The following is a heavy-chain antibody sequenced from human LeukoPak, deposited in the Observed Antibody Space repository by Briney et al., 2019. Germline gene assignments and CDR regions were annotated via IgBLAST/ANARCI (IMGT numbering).Heavy chain of an antibody. Sequence: GGSLRLSCAASGFTFSSYSMNWVRQAPGKGLEWVGRIKSETDGGTTDYAAPVKGRFTISRDDSKNTLYLQMNSLKTEDTAVYYCTTVPLKYWGQGTLVTVSS. CDR3: TTVPLKY. J-gene: IGHJ4*02. CDR1: GFTFSSYS. V-gene: IGHV3-15*01. CDR2: IKSETDGGTT.